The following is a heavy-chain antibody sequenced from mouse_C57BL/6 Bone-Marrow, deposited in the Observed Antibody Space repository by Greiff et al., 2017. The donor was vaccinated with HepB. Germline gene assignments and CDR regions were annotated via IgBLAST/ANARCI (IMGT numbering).Heavy chain of an antibody. V-gene: IGHV1-49*01. D-gene: IGHD2-14*01. CDR1: YFAFMASA. Sequence: LQQSGAELVRPGSSVKLSCKDSYFAFMASAMHWVKQRPGHGLEWIGYFTRYSDATEYSENFKGKATLTVNTSSSTAYMEPSSLTSEDSAVYYSARGCGGIGGKDWYFAGWGTGTTVTVSS. CDR3: ARGCGGIGGKDWYFAG. CDR2: FTRYSDAT. J-gene: IGHJ1*03.